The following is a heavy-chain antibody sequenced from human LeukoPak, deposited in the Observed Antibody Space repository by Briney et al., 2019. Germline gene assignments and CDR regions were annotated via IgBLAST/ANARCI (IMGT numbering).Heavy chain of an antibody. CDR3: ARARGYDYDY. V-gene: IGHV3-48*03. Sequence: GGSLRLSCAASGFTFSSYEMNWVRQAPGKGLEWVSYISSSGSTIYYADSVKGRFTISRDNAKYSLYLQMNSLRAEDTAVYYCARARGYDYDYWGQGTLVTVSS. CDR2: ISSSGSTI. CDR1: GFTFSSYE. J-gene: IGHJ4*02. D-gene: IGHD5-12*01.